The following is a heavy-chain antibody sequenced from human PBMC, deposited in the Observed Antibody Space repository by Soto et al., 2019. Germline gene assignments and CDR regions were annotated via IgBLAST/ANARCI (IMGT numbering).Heavy chain of an antibody. Sequence: SWVRQAPGKGLEWIGYIYYSGSTYYNPSLKSRVTISVDTSKNQFSLKLSSVTAADTAVYYCAWGGGNSGDYYYGMDVWGQGTTVTVSS. CDR2: IYYSGST. J-gene: IGHJ6*02. V-gene: IGHV4-30-4*08. D-gene: IGHD2-21*02. CDR3: AWGGGNSGDYYYGMDV.